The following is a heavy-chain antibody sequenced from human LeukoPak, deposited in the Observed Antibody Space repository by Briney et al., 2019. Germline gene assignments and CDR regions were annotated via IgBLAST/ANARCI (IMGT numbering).Heavy chain of an antibody. D-gene: IGHD6-19*01. CDR3: ARADSSYFQH. CDR2: IYYSGST. J-gene: IGHJ1*01. V-gene: IGHV4-59*01. CDR1: GGSISSYY. Sequence: SETLSLTCTVSGGSISSYYWSWIRQPPGKGLEWIGYIYYSGSTNYNPSLKSRVTISVDTSKNQFSLKLSSVTAADTAVYYCARADSSYFQHWGQGTLVTVSS.